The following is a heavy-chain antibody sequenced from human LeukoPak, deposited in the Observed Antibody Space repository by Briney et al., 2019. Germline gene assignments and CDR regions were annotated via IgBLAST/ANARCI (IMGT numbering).Heavy chain of an antibody. V-gene: IGHV4-59*08. D-gene: IGHD4-17*01. J-gene: IGHJ6*02. CDR1: GGSISSYY. Sequence: SETLSLTCTVSGGSISSYYWSWIRQPPGKGLEWIGYIYYSGSTNYNPSLKSRVTISVDTSKNQFSLKLSSVPAADTAVYYCARQYGDYTTNGMDVWGQGTTVTVSS. CDR2: IYYSGST. CDR3: ARQYGDYTTNGMDV.